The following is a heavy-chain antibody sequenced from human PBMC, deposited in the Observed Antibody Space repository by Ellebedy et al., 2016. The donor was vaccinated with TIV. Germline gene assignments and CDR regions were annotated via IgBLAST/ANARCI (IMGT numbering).Heavy chain of an antibody. V-gene: IGHV3-74*01. Sequence: PGGSLRLSCAASGFTFRSHWMHWVRQAPGKGLVWVSRISDYGTTTTYADSVKGRFTIPRDDATHTLYLQMNSLRVEDTAVYYCASFGFEWNDDHWGQGTLVTVSS. CDR1: GFTFRSHW. D-gene: IGHD1-1*01. CDR2: ISDYGTTT. J-gene: IGHJ5*02. CDR3: ASFGFEWNDDH.